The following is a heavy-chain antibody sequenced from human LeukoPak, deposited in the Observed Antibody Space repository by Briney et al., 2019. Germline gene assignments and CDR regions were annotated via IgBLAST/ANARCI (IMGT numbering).Heavy chain of an antibody. CDR3: ARVLIWSGYYTAYFDY. V-gene: IGHV1-46*01. CDR1: GYTFTSYY. Sequence: ASVKVSCKASGYTFTSYYMHWVRQAPGQGLEWMGIINPSGGSTSYAQKFQGRVTMTTDTSTSTAYMELRSLRSDDTAVYYCARVLIWSGYYTAYFDYWGQGTLVTVSS. D-gene: IGHD3-3*01. J-gene: IGHJ4*02. CDR2: INPSGGST.